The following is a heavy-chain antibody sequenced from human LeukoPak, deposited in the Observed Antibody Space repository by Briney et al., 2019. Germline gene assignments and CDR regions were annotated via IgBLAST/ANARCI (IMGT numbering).Heavy chain of an antibody. V-gene: IGHV3-23*01. CDR3: AKDYYDSSGYQFDY. J-gene: IGHJ4*02. CDR2: ISGSGGST. Sequence: GGSLRLSCAASGFTFSSYAMGWVRQAPGKGLEWVSAISGSGGSTYYADSVKGRFTISRDNSKNTLYLQMNSLRAEDTAVYYCAKDYYDSSGYQFDYWGQGTLVTVSS. D-gene: IGHD3-22*01. CDR1: GFTFSSYA.